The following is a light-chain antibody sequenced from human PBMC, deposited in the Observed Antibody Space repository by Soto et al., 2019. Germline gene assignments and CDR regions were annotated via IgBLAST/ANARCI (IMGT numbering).Light chain of an antibody. Sequence: DIQMTQSPSSLSAPVGDRVTITCRASQGIRDDLDWYQQKPGKAPKRLIYAASTLQSGVPSRFSGSGSGTEFTLTINSLQPEDFATYYCLQHNNYPYTFGQGTKVDIK. V-gene: IGKV1-17*01. CDR1: QGIRDD. CDR2: AAS. J-gene: IGKJ2*01. CDR3: LQHNNYPYT.